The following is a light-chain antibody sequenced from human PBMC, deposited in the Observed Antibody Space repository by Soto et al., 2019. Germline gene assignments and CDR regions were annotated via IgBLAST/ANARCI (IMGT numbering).Light chain of an antibody. CDR3: SSYTTSSTVV. CDR1: SSDVGGYNF. V-gene: IGLV2-14*01. Sequence: QSVLTQPASVSGSPGQSITISCTGTSSDVGGYNFVSWYQQHPGKTPKLLIYGVSNRPSGVSNRFSGSKSGNTASLTISGLQTGDEADYYCSSYTTSSTVVFGGGTKLTVL. CDR2: GVS. J-gene: IGLJ2*01.